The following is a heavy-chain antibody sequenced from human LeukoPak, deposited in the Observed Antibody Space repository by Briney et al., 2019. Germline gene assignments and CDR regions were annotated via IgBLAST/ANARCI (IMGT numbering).Heavy chain of an antibody. CDR1: GFTFSNYW. CDR2: MKEDESEE. Sequence: GGSLRLSCATSGFTFSNYWVTWVRQAPGKGLEWVANMKEDESEEYYVDSVRGRFTISRDNAKNSLYLQMNSLRGEDTAVYYCARDRSAWHRKDAFDIWGQGTMVTVSS. J-gene: IGHJ3*02. CDR3: ARDRSAWHRKDAFDI. D-gene: IGHD1-14*01. V-gene: IGHV3-7*01.